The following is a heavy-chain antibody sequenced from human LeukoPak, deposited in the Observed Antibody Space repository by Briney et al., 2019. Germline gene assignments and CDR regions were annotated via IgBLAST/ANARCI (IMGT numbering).Heavy chain of an antibody. CDR1: GYSISSGYF. J-gene: IGHJ4*02. D-gene: IGHD3-10*01. V-gene: IGHV4-38-2*02. CDR3: ARHDYYGSGSYPLLDY. Sequence: PSETLSLTCTVSGYSISSGYFWGWIRQPPGKGLEGIGYIYYSGSTNYNPSLKSRVTISVDTSKNQFSLKLSSVTAADTAVYYCARHDYYGSGSYPLLDYWGQGTLVTVSS. CDR2: IYYSGST.